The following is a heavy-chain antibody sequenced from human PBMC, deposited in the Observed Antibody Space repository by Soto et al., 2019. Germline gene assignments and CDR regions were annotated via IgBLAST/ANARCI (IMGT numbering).Heavy chain of an antibody. CDR2: SYSNGST. CDR3: ARTITMVRGNIQSFDY. D-gene: IGHD3-10*01. CDR1: GFTVSTNY. V-gene: IGHV3-66*01. Sequence: EVRLVESGGGLVQPGGSLRVSCAASGFTVSTNYMSWVRQAPGKGLEWVSVSYSNGSTYYADSVKGRFTISRDNSRNTVYLQMTGLRADDTAGYHCARTITMVRGNIQSFDYSGQGGLVTVSS. J-gene: IGHJ4*02.